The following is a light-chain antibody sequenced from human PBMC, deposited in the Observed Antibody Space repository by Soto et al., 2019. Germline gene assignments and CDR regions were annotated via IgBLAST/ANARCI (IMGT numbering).Light chain of an antibody. Sequence: DIQMTQSPSTLSASVGDRVTITCRASQTLSDYLAWYQQKPGKAPKFLIYRVSTLESGVPSRFSGARSGTEFSLTFSSLQPDDFATYYSQQYKSYPWTFGQGTKVEIK. CDR1: QTLSDY. CDR2: RVS. CDR3: QQYKSYPWT. V-gene: IGKV1-5*03. J-gene: IGKJ1*01.